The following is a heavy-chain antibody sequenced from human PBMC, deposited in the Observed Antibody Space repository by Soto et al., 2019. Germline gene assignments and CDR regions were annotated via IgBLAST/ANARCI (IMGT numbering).Heavy chain of an antibody. Sequence: ASVKVSCKASGYTFTSYGISWVRQAPGQGLEWMGWVSAYNGNTNYAQKLQGRVTMTTDTSTSTAYMELRSLRSDDTAVYYRARVGGYCSSTSCYLFAFDIWGQGTMVTVSS. CDR1: GYTFTSYG. D-gene: IGHD2-2*01. CDR3: ARVGGYCSSTSCYLFAFDI. V-gene: IGHV1-18*04. CDR2: VSAYNGNT. J-gene: IGHJ3*02.